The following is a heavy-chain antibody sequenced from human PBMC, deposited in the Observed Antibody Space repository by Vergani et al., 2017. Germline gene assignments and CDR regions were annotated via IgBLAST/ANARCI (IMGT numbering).Heavy chain of an antibody. CDR1: GGSISSGDYY. V-gene: IGHV4-30-4*01. CDR2: IYYSGST. J-gene: IGHJ4*02. Sequence: QVQLQESGPGLVKPSQTLSLTCTVSGGSISSGDYYWSWIRQPPGKGLEWIGYIYYSGSTYYHPSLKSRVTISVDTSKNQFSLKLSSVTAADTAVYYCASGDVRYDILTGYPTMQAVDYWGQGTLVTVSS. CDR3: ASGDVRYDILTGYPTMQAVDY. D-gene: IGHD3-9*01.